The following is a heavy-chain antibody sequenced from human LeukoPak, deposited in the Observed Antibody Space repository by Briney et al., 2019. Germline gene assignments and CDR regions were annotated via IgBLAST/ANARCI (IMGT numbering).Heavy chain of an antibody. CDR1: GFTFSDYY. CDR2: ISSSGSTI. V-gene: IGHV3-11*04. D-gene: IGHD3-3*01. J-gene: IGHJ4*02. Sequence: GGSLRLSCAASGFTFSDYYMSWIRQAPGKGLEWVSYISSSGSTIYYADSVKGRFTISRDNAKNSLYLQMNSLRAEDTAVYYCARDSHDPFTIFGVVFTNPLPDDYWGQGTLVTVSS. CDR3: ARDSHDPFTIFGVVFTNPLPDDY.